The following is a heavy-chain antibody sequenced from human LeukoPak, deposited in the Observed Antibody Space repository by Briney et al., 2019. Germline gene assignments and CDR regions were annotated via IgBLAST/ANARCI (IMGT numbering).Heavy chain of an antibody. CDR1: GGSVSSAGYY. V-gene: IGHV4-61*08. J-gene: IGHJ4*02. CDR3: ARSSRCGSFDY. CDR2: IYYSGST. D-gene: IGHD3-16*01. Sequence: SETLSLTCTVSGGSVSSAGYYWSWIRQPPGKGLEWIGHIYYSGSTNYNPSLKSRVTISVDTSTNQFSLKLSSVTAADTAVYYCARSSRCGSFDYWGQGTLVTVSS.